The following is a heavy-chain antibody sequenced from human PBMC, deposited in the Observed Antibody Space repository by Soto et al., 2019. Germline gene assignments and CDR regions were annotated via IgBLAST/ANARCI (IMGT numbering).Heavy chain of an antibody. V-gene: IGHV3-30-3*01. Sequence: PGWSLRLSCAASVFTFTSYAMHWVRQAPGKGLEWVAVISYDGSNKYYADSVKGRFTISRDNSKNTLYLQMNSLRAEDTAVYYCARVKGARRTFVYYYYGMDVWGQGTTVTVSS. CDR2: ISYDGSNK. J-gene: IGHJ6*02. D-gene: IGHD1-26*01. CDR3: ARVKGARRTFVYYYYGMDV. CDR1: VFTFTSYA.